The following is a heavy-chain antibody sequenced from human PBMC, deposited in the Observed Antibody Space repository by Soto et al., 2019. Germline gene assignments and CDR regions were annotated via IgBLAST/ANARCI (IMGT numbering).Heavy chain of an antibody. Sequence: TLSLTCTVSGGSVSSGSYYWSWIRQPPGKGLEWIGYIYYSGSTNYNPSLKSRVTISVDTSKNQFSLKLSSVTAADTAVYYCAGMPRYNWNDWGGYWGQGTLVTVSS. CDR2: IYYSGST. CDR3: AGMPRYNWNDWGGY. J-gene: IGHJ4*02. CDR1: GGSVSSGSYY. V-gene: IGHV4-61*01. D-gene: IGHD1-20*01.